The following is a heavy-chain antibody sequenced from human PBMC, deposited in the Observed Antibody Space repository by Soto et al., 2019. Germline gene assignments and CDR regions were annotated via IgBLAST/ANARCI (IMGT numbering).Heavy chain of an antibody. V-gene: IGHV1-18*01. CDR1: CYTCTSYG. Sequence: QVQLVQSGAEVKKPGASVKVSCKASCYTCTSYGISWVRQAPGQGLEWMGWICAYNGNTNSAQKLQGRVTTTTDRPTSTSYMEPRSRRSDDTAVYYCARFGTMTAWGQGALVSVSS. J-gene: IGHJ5*02. D-gene: IGHD1-1*01. CDR3: ARFGTMTA. CDR2: ICAYNGNT.